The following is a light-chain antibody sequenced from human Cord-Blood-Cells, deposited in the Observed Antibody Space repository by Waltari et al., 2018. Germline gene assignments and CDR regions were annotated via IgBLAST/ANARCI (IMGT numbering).Light chain of an antibody. CDR3: QQYGSSPRT. CDR1: QSVSSSY. J-gene: IGKJ1*01. CDR2: GAS. Sequence: EIVLTQSPGTLSLSPGESATLSCRASQSVSSSYLALYQQKPGQAPRLLIYGASSRATGIPDRFSGSGSGTDFTLTISRLEPEDFAVYYCQQYGSSPRTFGQGTKVEIK. V-gene: IGKV3-20*01.